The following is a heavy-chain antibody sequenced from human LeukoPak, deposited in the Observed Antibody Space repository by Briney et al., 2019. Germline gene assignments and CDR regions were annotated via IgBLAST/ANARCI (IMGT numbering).Heavy chain of an antibody. CDR2: IHSSGGT. CDR1: GGSISGSY. J-gene: IGHJ6*04. V-gene: IGHV4-4*09. D-gene: IGHD2/OR15-2a*01. Sequence: SETLSLTCSVSGGSISGSYWSWLRQPPGKPLEWIGYIHSSGGTNYNPSLQSRVTMSVDTSKTQFSLKLTSVTAADTAVYYCAKFTFTTLPLDVWGKGTTVTASS. CDR3: AKFTFTTLPLDV.